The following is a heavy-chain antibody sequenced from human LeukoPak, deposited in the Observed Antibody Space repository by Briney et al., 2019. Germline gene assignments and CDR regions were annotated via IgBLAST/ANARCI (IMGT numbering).Heavy chain of an antibody. CDR3: AREGNTVTHFDF. V-gene: IGHV4-34*01. CDR2: INHSEST. J-gene: IGHJ4*02. CDR1: GGSFSGYY. D-gene: IGHD4-17*01. Sequence: SETLSLTCAVYGGSFSGYYWSWIRQPPGKGLEWIGEINHSESTNYNPSLKSRVTISGDTSKNQFSLKMSSVTAADTAVYFCAREGNTVTHFDFWGQGTLVTVSS.